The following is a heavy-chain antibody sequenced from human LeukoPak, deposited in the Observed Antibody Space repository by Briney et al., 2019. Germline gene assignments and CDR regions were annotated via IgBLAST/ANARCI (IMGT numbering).Heavy chain of an antibody. D-gene: IGHD2-2*01. V-gene: IGHV1-69*05. CDR3: ARGGYCSSTSCYYYMDV. CDR2: IIPIFGTA. Sequence: ASVNVSCKASGGTFSSYAISWVRQAPGQGLEWMGGIIPIFGTANYAQKFQGRVTITTDESTSTAYMELSSLRSEDTAVYYCARGGYCSSTSCYYYMDVWGKGTTVTVSS. J-gene: IGHJ6*03. CDR1: GGTFSSYA.